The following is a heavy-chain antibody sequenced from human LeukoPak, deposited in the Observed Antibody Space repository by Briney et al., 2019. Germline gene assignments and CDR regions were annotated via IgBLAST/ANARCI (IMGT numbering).Heavy chain of an antibody. CDR1: GFTFSSYE. CDR2: ISSSGGTI. V-gene: IGHV3-48*03. D-gene: IGHD6-19*01. Sequence: PGGSLRLSCAASGFTFSSYEMNWVRQAPGKGLEWVSYISSSGGTIYYADSVKGRFTISRDNAKNSLYLQMNSLRAEDTAVYYCASLIRGYSSGWPPDYWGQGTLVTVSS. J-gene: IGHJ4*02. CDR3: ASLIRGYSSGWPPDY.